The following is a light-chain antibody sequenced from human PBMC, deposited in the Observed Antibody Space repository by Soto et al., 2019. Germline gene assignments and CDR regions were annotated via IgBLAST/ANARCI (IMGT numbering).Light chain of an antibody. Sequence: EIVLTQSPATLSVSPGERATLSCRASQSLSSISLAWYQQKPGQAPRLLIYGASSRATGILDRFSGSGSGTDFTLTISRLEPEDFAVYYCQQYDGSPQTFGQGTKVEIK. CDR3: QQYDGSPQT. CDR2: GAS. J-gene: IGKJ1*01. CDR1: QSLSSIS. V-gene: IGKV3-20*01.